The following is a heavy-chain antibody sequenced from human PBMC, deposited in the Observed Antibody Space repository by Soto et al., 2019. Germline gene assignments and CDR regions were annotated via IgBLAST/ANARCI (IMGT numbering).Heavy chain of an antibody. CDR3: ARDQGAGWFDP. D-gene: IGHD1-26*01. Sequence: SETLSLTCTVSGGSISSGDYYWSWIRQPPGKGLEWIGYIYYSGSTYYNPSLKSRVTISVDTSKNQFSLKLSSVTAADTAVYYCARDQGAGWFDPWGQGTLVTVSS. CDR1: GGSISSGDYY. J-gene: IGHJ5*02. V-gene: IGHV4-30-4*01. CDR2: IYYSGST.